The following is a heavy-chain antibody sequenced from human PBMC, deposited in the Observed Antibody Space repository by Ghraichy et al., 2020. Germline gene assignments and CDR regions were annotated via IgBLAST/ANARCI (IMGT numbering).Heavy chain of an antibody. CDR1: GFTFSRYW. CDR3: AKAGGTTRDYFDY. D-gene: IGHD1-7*01. Sequence: LSLTCAASGFTFSRYWMHWVRQAPGKGLVWVSRINSDGSSTSYADSVKGRFTISRDNAKNTLYLQMNSLGAEDTAVYYCAKAGGTTRDYFDYWGQGTLVTVSS. J-gene: IGHJ4*02. V-gene: IGHV3-74*01. CDR2: INSDGSST.